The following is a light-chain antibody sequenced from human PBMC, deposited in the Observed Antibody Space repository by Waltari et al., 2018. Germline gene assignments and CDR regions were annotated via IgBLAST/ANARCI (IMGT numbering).Light chain of an antibody. CDR2: GNS. CDR3: QSDDSTSWV. Sequence: QSVLTQPPSVSGAPGQRVTISCTGSSSNIGAGYGVHWYQQLPGTAPKLLIYGNSNRPSGVPDRFSGSKSGTSASLAITGLQAEDEADYYCQSDDSTSWVFGGGTKLTVL. CDR1: SSNIGAGYG. J-gene: IGLJ3*02. V-gene: IGLV1-40*01.